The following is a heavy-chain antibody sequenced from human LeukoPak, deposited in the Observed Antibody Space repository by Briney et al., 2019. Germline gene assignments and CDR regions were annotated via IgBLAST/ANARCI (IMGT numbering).Heavy chain of an antibody. J-gene: IGHJ4*02. V-gene: IGHV3-74*01. CDR1: GFTVSSYW. Sequence: GGSLRLSCAASGFTVSSYWMHWVRQVPGKGLVWVSRMNVEGSVTSYADFVKGRFTISRDIAKNTLYLQMNTLTAEDTAVYYCARDFDGNSDFWGQGTLVTVSS. CDR3: ARDFDGNSDF. CDR2: MNVEGSVT. D-gene: IGHD2-15*01.